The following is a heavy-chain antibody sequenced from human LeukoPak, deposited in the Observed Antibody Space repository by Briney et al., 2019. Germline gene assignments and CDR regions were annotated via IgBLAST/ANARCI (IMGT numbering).Heavy chain of an antibody. D-gene: IGHD2-2*01. CDR1: GFTFSDYY. Sequence: GGSLRLSCAASGFTFSDYYMSWIRQAPGKGLEWVSYISSSGSTIYYADSVKGRFTISRDNAKNSLYLQMNSLRAEDTAVYYCARDPHRYCSSTSCPSGVDYWGQGTLVTVSS. CDR2: ISSSGSTI. V-gene: IGHV3-11*04. CDR3: ARDPHRYCSSTSCPSGVDY. J-gene: IGHJ4*02.